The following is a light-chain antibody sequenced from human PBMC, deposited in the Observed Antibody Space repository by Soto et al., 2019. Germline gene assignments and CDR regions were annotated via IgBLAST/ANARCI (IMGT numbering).Light chain of an antibody. CDR2: EVT. CDR1: GSDVGAYNY. V-gene: IGLV2-14*01. J-gene: IGLJ2*01. CDR3: SSYTSSSTPVV. Sequence: QSALTQPASVSGSPGQAITISCTGSGSDVGAYNYVSWYQQHPGEAPKLMIFEVTNRPSGVSHRFSGSKSGNTASLTIARLQAEDEADYYCSSYTSSSTPVVFGGGTKVTVL.